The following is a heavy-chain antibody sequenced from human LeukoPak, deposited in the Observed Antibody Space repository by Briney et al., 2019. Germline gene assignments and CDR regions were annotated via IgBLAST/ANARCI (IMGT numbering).Heavy chain of an antibody. CDR3: ARGGAVAGLQTNFQH. J-gene: IGHJ1*01. Sequence: GGSLRLSCAASGFTFRSYGMHWVRQAPGKGLEWVAVIWHDGSNKYYADSVKGRFTISRDNSKNTLYLQMNSLRAEDTAVYYCARGGAVAGLQTNFQHWGQGTLVTVSS. CDR1: GFTFRSYG. V-gene: IGHV3-33*01. CDR2: IWHDGSNK. D-gene: IGHD6-19*01.